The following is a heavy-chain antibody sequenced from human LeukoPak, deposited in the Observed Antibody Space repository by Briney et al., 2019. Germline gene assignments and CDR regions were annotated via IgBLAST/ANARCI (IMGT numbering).Heavy chain of an antibody. Sequence: GGSLRLSCAASGITFSSYAMHWVRQAPGEGLEWVSGITGSGGNTYYADSVKGRFTISRDNSKNTLYLQMSSLRAEDTAIYYCAKDTSTRWYSSTPLPGDCWGQGTLVTVSS. J-gene: IGHJ4*02. D-gene: IGHD6-13*01. CDR2: ITGSGGNT. CDR1: GITFSSYA. CDR3: AKDTSTRWYSSTPLPGDC. V-gene: IGHV3-23*01.